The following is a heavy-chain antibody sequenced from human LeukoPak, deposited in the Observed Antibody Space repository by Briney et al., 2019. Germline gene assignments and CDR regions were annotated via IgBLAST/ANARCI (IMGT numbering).Heavy chain of an antibody. D-gene: IGHD1-26*01. V-gene: IGHV4-39*01. CDR2: IYYSGST. CDR1: GGSISSSSYY. Sequence: TASETLTLDFTVSGGSISSSSYYWGWIRQPPGKGLEWIGSIYYSGSTYYNPSLKSRVTISVDTSKNQFSLKLSSVTAADTAVYYCARHGAWIVDYWGQGAMAGVSS. J-gene: IGHJ4*02. CDR3: ARHGAWIVDY.